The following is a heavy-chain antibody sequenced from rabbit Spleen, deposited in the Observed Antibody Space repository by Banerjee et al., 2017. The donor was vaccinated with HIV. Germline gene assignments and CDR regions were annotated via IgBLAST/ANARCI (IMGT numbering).Heavy chain of an antibody. D-gene: IGHD1-1*01. J-gene: IGHJ3*01. CDR3: ARYVASGSRLDL. CDR1: GIDFSSGGY. CDR2: IYAGSSGST. Sequence: QSLEESGGGLVKPGASLTLTCTASGIDFSSGGYMCWVRQAPGKGLEWIGCIYAGSSGSTYYASWAKGRFTIAKTSTTVTLQMTSLTAADTATYFCARYVASGSRLDLWGQGTLVTVS. V-gene: IGHV1S40*01.